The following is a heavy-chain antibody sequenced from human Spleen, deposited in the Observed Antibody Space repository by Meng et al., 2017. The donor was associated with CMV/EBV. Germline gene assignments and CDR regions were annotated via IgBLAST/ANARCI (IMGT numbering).Heavy chain of an antibody. CDR1: VASSSHNKC. Sequence: SVASSSHNKCWTWDRPPPGMGLEWTGEVYHTRRTNSNPFINSLIIISVDKSKNEVSLKLISATAADTAIYYCARDSSGHDWGAYWGHGALVTVSS. CDR2: VYHTRRT. J-gene: IGHJ4*03. V-gene: IGHV4-4*02. D-gene: IGHD5-12*01. CDR3: ARDSSGHDWGAY.